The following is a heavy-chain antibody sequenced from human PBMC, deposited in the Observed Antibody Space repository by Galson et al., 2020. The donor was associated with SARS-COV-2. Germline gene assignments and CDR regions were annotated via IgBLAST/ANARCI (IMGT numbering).Heavy chain of an antibody. Sequence: GGSLRLSCAASGFIFNTYGMHWVRQAPGKGLEWLAVISYDGSDKHYADSVKGRFTISRDNSKTTLYLQMNSLRAEDTAVYYCAKDWEETTYDILKGYPYYYYHGMDVWGHGTTVTVSS. J-gene: IGHJ6*02. D-gene: IGHD3-9*01. V-gene: IGHV3-30*18. CDR2: ISYDGSDK. CDR1: GFIFNTYG. CDR3: AKDWEETTYDILKGYPYYYYHGMDV.